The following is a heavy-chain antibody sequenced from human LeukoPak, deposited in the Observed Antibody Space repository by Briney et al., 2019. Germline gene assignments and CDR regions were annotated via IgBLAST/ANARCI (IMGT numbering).Heavy chain of an antibody. CDR1: GFTVSNNY. J-gene: IGHJ4*02. Sequence: GGSLRLSCAASGFTVSNNYMSWVRQAPGKGLEWVSVIYNADTTYYADSVKGRFTISRDNSKNTLYLQMNSLRAEDTAIYYCARDRSEMATLWAHFDYWGQGSLVTVSS. CDR2: IYNADTT. CDR3: ARDRSEMATLWAHFDY. D-gene: IGHD5-24*01. V-gene: IGHV3-53*01.